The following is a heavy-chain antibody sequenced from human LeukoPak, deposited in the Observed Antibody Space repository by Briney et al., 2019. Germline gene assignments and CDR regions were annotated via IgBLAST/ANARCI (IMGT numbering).Heavy chain of an antibody. CDR3: ARLGYGDYGGYYYYLDV. Sequence: GGSLRLSCAASGFTFSTSGRNWVRQAPGRGLEWVSSISPTGGAIFYADSVRGRFTISRDNSKNTLYLQMNSLRAEDTAVYYCARLGYGDYGGYYYYLDVWGKGTTVTISS. V-gene: IGHV3-21*01. CDR2: ISPTGGAI. CDR1: GFTFSTSG. D-gene: IGHD4-17*01. J-gene: IGHJ6*03.